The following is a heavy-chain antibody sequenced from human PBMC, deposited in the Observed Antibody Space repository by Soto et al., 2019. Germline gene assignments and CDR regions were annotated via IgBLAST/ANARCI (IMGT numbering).Heavy chain of an antibody. CDR3: AREESYDILTGDSKTFDY. J-gene: IGHJ4*02. CDR1: GFTVSSNY. CDR2: IYSGGST. V-gene: IGHV3-66*01. Sequence: GGSLRLSCAASGFTVSSNYMSWVRQAPGKGLEWVSVIYSGGSTYYADSVKGRFTISRDNSKNTLYLQMNSLRAEDTAVYYCAREESYDILTGDSKTFDYWGQGTLVTVSS. D-gene: IGHD3-9*01.